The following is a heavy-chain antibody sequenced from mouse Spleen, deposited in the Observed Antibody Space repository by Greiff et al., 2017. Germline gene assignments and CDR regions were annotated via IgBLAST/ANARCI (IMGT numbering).Heavy chain of an antibody. CDR3: AREHFYFDY. V-gene: IGHV7-3*02. Sequence: EVQVVESGGGLVQPGGSLRLSCATSGFTFTDYYMSWVRQPPGKALEWLGFIRNKANGYTTEYSASVKGRFTISRDNSQSILYLQMNTLRAEDSATYYCAREHFYFDYWGQGTTLTVSS. CDR1: GFTFTDYY. CDR2: IRNKANGYTT. J-gene: IGHJ2*01.